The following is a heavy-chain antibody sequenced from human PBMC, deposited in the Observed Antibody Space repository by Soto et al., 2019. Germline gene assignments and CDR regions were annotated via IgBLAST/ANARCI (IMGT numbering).Heavy chain of an antibody. V-gene: IGHV5-51*01. CDR1: GYSFTSYW. J-gene: IGHJ6*02. Sequence: PGESLKISCKGSGYSFTSYWIGWVRQMPGKGLEWMGIIYPGDSDTRYSPSFQGQVTISADKSISTAYLQWSSLKASDTAMYYCARGGYCSSTSCYALYYYYYGMDVWGQGTTVTVS. CDR2: IYPGDSDT. D-gene: IGHD2-2*01. CDR3: ARGGYCSSTSCYALYYYYYGMDV.